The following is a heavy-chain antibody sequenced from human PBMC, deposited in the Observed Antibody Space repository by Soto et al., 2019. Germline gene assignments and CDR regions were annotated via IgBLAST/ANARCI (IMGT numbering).Heavy chain of an antibody. V-gene: IGHV1-2*02. Sequence: QVQLVQSGAEVRKPGASVKVSCNVTGYTFSGHYLHWVRQAPAQGLEWMGWINPKSGVTNYAQKFQDRVTMTADTSVSAASMELTSLRYDDAAGFYCARGLYSSPAYFFDSWGQGTLVTVSS. CDR3: ARGLYSSPAYFFDS. J-gene: IGHJ4*02. D-gene: IGHD6-13*01. CDR1: GYTFSGHY. CDR2: INPKSGVT.